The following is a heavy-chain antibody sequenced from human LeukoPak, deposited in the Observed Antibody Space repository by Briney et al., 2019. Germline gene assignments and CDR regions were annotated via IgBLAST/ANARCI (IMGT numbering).Heavy chain of an antibody. J-gene: IGHJ5*02. D-gene: IGHD1-14*01. V-gene: IGHV1-18*01. CDR2: ISAYNGNT. Sequence: ASVKVSCKVSGYTLSDLAMHWVRQAPGQGLEWMGWISAYNGNTNYAQKLQGRVTMTTDTSTSTAYMELRSLRSDDTAVYYCARPGGTDWFDPWGQGTLVTVSS. CDR1: GYTLSDLA. CDR3: ARPGGTDWFDP.